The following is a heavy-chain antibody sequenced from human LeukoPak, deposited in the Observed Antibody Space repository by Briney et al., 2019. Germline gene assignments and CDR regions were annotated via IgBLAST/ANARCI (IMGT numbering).Heavy chain of an antibody. CDR2: MNPNSGNT. Sequence: GASVKVSCKASGYTFTSYDINWVRQATGQGLEWMGWMNPNSGNTGYAQKFQGRVTMTRDTSISTAYMELSRLRSDDTAVYYCARDADNPSGIAAAGQIDYWGQGTLVTVSS. D-gene: IGHD6-13*01. V-gene: IGHV1-8*01. J-gene: IGHJ4*02. CDR1: GYTFTSYD. CDR3: ARDADNPSGIAAAGQIDY.